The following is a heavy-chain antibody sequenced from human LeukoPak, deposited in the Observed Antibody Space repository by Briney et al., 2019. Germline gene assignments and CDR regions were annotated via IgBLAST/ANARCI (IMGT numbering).Heavy chain of an antibody. V-gene: IGHV3-23*01. CDR1: GFTFSSYA. J-gene: IGHJ6*03. CDR2: ISGSGGST. D-gene: IGHD2-2*01. Sequence: PGGSLRLSCAASGFTFSSYAMSWVRQAPGKGLEWVSAISGSGGSTYYADSVKGRFTISRDNSKNTLYLQMNSLRAEDTAVYYCAKDVIYCSSTSCQYYYMDVWGKGTTVTVSS. CDR3: AKDVIYCSSTSCQYYYMDV.